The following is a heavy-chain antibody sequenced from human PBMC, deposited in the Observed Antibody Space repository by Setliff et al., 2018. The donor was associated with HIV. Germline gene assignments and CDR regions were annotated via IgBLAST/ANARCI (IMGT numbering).Heavy chain of an antibody. J-gene: IGHJ4*02. V-gene: IGHV4-34*01. CDR2: INHSGST. Sequence: LSLTCAVYGGAFSGYYWSWIRQPPGKGLEWIGDINHSGSTNYNPSLKSRVTISVDTSKNQFSLKLSPVTAADTAVYYCARDRFYSSSWGVARFYFDYWGQGTLVTVSS. CDR3: ARDRFYSSSWGVARFYFDY. CDR1: GGAFSGYY. D-gene: IGHD6-13*01.